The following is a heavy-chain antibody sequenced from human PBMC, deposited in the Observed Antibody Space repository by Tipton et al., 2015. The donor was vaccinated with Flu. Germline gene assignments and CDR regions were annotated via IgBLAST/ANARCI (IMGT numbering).Heavy chain of an antibody. Sequence: QVQLVQSGGGVVQPGRSLRLSCAASGFTFSNYGMFWVRQAPGKGLEWVTTISYDGSNQYYADSVKGRFTISRDNSKNMVYLQMNSLRAEDTAVYYCARDSGDGSGSYWIDYWGQGTLVIVSS. CDR3: ARDSGDGSGSYWIDY. CDR2: ISYDGSNQ. D-gene: IGHD3-10*01. CDR1: GFTFSNYG. J-gene: IGHJ4*02. V-gene: IGHV3-30*13.